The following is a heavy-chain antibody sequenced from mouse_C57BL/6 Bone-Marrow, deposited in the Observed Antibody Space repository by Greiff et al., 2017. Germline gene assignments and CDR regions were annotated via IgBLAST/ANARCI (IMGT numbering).Heavy chain of an antibody. CDR3: ARRGGYGYDLYWYIDY. V-gene: IGHV1-53*01. CDR1: GYSFTSYC. J-gene: IGHJ4*01. Sequence: QVQLQQPGPELVKPGASVKLSCKASGYSFTSYCMHWVKQRPGQGLEWIGNINPNDGGSNYNKTFKKKATVTVAKSSSTAYMQLNSLTSEDSAVYFCARRGGYGYDLYWYIDYWGQGTTVTVSS. D-gene: IGHD2-2*01. CDR2: INPNDGGS.